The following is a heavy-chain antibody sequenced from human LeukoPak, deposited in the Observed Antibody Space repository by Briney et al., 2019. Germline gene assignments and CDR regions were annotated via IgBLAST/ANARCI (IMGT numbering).Heavy chain of an antibody. CDR2: IYPGDSDT. J-gene: IGHJ4*02. CDR1: GYSFTSYW. V-gene: IGHV5-51*01. Sequence: GESLKISCKGSGYSFTSYWIGWVRQMPGKSLEWMGIIYPGDSDTRYSPSFQGQVTISADKSISTAYLQWSSLKASDTAMYYCARVMITFGGVIASFDYWGQGTLVTVSS. D-gene: IGHD3-16*02. CDR3: ARVMITFGGVIASFDY.